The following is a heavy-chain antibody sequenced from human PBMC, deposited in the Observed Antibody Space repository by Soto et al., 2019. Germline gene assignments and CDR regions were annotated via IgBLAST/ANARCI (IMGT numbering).Heavy chain of an antibody. D-gene: IGHD3-22*01. J-gene: IGHJ6*02. CDR3: AKILTMIVVPYGMDV. Sequence: GGSLRLCCAASGFTFSSYAMSWVRQAPGKGLEWVSAISGSGGSTYYADSVKGRFTISRDNSKNTLYLQMNSLRAEDTAVYYCAKILTMIVVPYGMDVWGQGTTVTVSS. V-gene: IGHV3-23*01. CDR2: ISGSGGST. CDR1: GFTFSSYA.